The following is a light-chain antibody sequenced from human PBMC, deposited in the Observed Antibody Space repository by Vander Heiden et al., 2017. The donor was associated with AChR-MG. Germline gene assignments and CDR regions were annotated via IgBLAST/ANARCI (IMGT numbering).Light chain of an antibody. CDR1: QTITTY. CDR3: QQEDDAPWT. J-gene: IGKJ1*01. CDR2: GAS. V-gene: IGKV1-39*01. Sequence: DIQMTQSPSSLSASVGDRVTITCRTSQTITTYLNWYQQRPGKAPKLLIYGASSLQSGLPSRFSGSGSATDFTLTISSLQPEDFATYYCQQEDDAPWTFGQGTNVEIK.